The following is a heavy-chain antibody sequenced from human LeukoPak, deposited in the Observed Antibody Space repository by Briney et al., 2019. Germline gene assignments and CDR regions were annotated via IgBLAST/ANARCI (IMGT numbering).Heavy chain of an antibody. CDR3: AKANDYGDYESLGY. Sequence: PGGSLRLSCAAPGFIFSNYGMEWVRQAPGKGLEWVAFIRSDGSNKYYGDSVKGRFTISRDNSKNTLYLLMNSLRAEDTAVYYCAKANDYGDYESLGYWGQGALVTVSS. J-gene: IGHJ4*02. D-gene: IGHD4-17*01. V-gene: IGHV3-30*02. CDR1: GFIFSNYG. CDR2: IRSDGSNK.